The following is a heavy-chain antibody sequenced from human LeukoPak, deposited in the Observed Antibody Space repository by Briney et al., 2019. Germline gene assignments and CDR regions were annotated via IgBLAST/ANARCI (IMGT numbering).Heavy chain of an antibody. V-gene: IGHV1-69*13. Sequence: SVKVSCKASGGTFSSYAISWVRQAPGQGLEWMGGIIPIFGTANYAQKFQGRVTITADESTSTAYMELSSLRSEDTAVYYCAKDRTSDSSDYSAWDSWGQGTLVTVSS. CDR2: IIPIFGTA. CDR1: GGTFSSYA. D-gene: IGHD3-22*01. J-gene: IGHJ4*02. CDR3: AKDRTSDSSDYSAWDS.